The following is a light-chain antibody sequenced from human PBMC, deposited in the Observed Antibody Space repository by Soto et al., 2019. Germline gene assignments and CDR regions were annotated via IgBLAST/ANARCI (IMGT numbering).Light chain of an antibody. CDR3: QQRSNWPMYT. Sequence: EIVLTQSPATLSLSPGERATLSCRASQSVSSYLAWYQQKPGQAPRLLIYDASNRATGIPARFSGSGSGTDFTLTISSLEPEDFAVYYCQQRSNWPMYTFGRGTKVDI. V-gene: IGKV3-11*01. J-gene: IGKJ2*01. CDR2: DAS. CDR1: QSVSSY.